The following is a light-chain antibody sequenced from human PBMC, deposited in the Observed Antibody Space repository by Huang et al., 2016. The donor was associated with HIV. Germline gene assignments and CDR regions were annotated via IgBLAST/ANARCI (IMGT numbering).Light chain of an antibody. V-gene: IGKV1-5*03. CDR3: QQDHDYSFLT. CDR2: KGS. CDR1: QSITRW. J-gene: IGKJ4*01. Sequence: EIQMTQSPSTLSASVGDIVTITCRASQSITRWVAWYQQRPGKAPRLLIYKGSVLESGVPSRFSGSGSGTDFTLTISSLEPEDFATYCCQQDHDYSFLTFGGGTRVEI.